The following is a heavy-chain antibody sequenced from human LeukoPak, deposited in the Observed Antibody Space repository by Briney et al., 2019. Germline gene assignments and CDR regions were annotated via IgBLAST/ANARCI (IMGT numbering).Heavy chain of an antibody. CDR2: ISGNGHQT. CDR1: GFAFSRFA. Sequence: GGSLRLSCSASGFAFSRFAMTWVRHLPGKGVDGVSAISGNGHQTYYADSVKGRFSVSRDNSKHILYLQMDRLRADDSALYYCAKDANYYDSSGFFIPFDYWGQGTLVTVSS. J-gene: IGHJ4*02. CDR3: AKDANYYDSSGFFIPFDY. D-gene: IGHD3-22*01. V-gene: IGHV3-23*01.